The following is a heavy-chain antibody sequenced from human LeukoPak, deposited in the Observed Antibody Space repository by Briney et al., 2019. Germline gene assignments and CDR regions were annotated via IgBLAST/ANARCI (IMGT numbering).Heavy chain of an antibody. V-gene: IGHV3-23*01. CDR3: AKQSSAYSSSWFVN. J-gene: IGHJ4*02. CDR1: GFPFSSYA. CDR2: ITDSGGST. Sequence: PGGSLRLSCTASGFPFSSYAMSWVRQAPGKGLEWVSAITDSGGSTYYADSVKGRFTISRDNFKDTLYLQMNRLRAEDTAVYYCAKQSSAYSSSWFVNWGQGTLVTVSS. D-gene: IGHD6-13*01.